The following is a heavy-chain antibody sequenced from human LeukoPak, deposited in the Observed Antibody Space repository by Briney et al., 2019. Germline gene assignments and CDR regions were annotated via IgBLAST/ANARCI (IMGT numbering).Heavy chain of an antibody. CDR1: GGSISSGGYY. Sequence: SQTLSLTCTVSGGSISSGGYYWSWIRQHPGKGLEWIGYIYYSGSTYYNPSLKSRVTISVDTSKNQFSLKLSSVTAADTAVYYCARGETVTTVHQYYYYSMDVWGQGTTVTVSS. D-gene: IGHD4-11*01. CDR3: ARGETVTTVHQYYYYSMDV. CDR2: IYYSGST. V-gene: IGHV4-31*03. J-gene: IGHJ6*02.